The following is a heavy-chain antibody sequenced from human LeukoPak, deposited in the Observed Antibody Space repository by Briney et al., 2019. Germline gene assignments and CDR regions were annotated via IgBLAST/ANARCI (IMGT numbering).Heavy chain of an antibody. J-gene: IGHJ4*02. D-gene: IGHD5-12*01. CDR2: LIHSGST. CDR1: GGSISSCY. CDR3: ARAGSGYSFDS. V-gene: IGHV4-59*01. Sequence: PSETLSLTCSVSGGSISSCYWTWIRQPPGKGLEWIGYLIHSGSTNYNPSLKSRVTISVETSKSHFSLKLSSVTAADTAVYYCARAGSGYSFDSWGQGTLVTVSS.